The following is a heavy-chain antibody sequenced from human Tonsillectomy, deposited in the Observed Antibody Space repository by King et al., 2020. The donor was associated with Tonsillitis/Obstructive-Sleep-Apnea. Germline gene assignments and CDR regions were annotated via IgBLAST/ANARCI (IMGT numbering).Heavy chain of an antibody. D-gene: IGHD3-10*01. CDR2: ISSSSSTI. Sequence: VQLVESGGGLVQPGGSLRLSCAASGFTFSSYSMNWVRQAPGKGLEWVSYISSSSSTIYYADSVKGRFTISRDNAKNSLYLQMNSLRDEDTAVYYCARISGYYGSGSYYLNWFDPWGQGTLVTVSS. J-gene: IGHJ5*02. CDR1: GFTFSSYS. CDR3: ARISGYYGSGSYYLNWFDP. V-gene: IGHV3-48*02.